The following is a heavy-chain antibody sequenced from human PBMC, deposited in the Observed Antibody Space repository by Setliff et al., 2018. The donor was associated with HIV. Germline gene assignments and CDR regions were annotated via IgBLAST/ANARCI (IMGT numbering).Heavy chain of an antibody. D-gene: IGHD3-10*01. CDR2: IWYDGSNK. CDR1: GFTFSSYG. Sequence: GGSLRLSCAASGFTFSSYGMHWVRQAPGKGLEWVAVIWYDGSNKYYADSVKGRFTISRDNSKNTLYLHMNSLRAEDTAVYYCARARLYNSALDYWGQGTLVTVSS. V-gene: IGHV3-33*01. CDR3: ARARLYNSALDY. J-gene: IGHJ4*02.